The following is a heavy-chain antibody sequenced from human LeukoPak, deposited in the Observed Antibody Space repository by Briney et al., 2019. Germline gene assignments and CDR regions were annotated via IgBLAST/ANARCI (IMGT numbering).Heavy chain of an antibody. CDR2: MHTGGTT. Sequence: SETLSLTCTVSGGYFSGYYWSWVRQSAGKGSEWIGRMHTGGTTNYNPSLQSRVILSVDVSKSQFSLNLTSVTAADTAVYYCARDTHYDFWGGYLNSFDPWGQGALVTVSS. J-gene: IGHJ5*02. D-gene: IGHD3-3*01. CDR1: GGYFSGYY. V-gene: IGHV4-4*07. CDR3: ARDTHYDFWGGYLNSFDP.